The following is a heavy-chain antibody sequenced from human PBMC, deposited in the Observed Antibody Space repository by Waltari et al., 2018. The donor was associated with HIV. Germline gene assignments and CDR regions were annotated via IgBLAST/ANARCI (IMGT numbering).Heavy chain of an antibody. J-gene: IGHJ4*02. V-gene: IGHV3-48*02. D-gene: IGHD2-15*01. CDR1: GFTFSRNT. CDR2: LSSHSTTV. Sequence: VQLVESGGGLVQPGGSLRLSCAASGFTFSRNTMNWVRQAPGKGLEWLSALSSHSTTVHYADSVYSRFTIPRDNAKYSVFLQVSSLRDEDTAVYYCASARVGTAYFDYWCQGTLVTVSS. CDR3: ASARVGTAYFDY.